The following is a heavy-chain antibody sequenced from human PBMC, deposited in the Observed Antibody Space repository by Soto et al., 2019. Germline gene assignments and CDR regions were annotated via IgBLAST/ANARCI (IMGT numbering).Heavy chain of an antibody. D-gene: IGHD6-6*01. V-gene: IGHV3-53*04. Sequence: EVQLVESGGGLVQPGGSLRLSCAASGFTVSSNYMSWVRQAPGKGLEWVSVIYSGGSTYYADSVKGRFTISRHNSKNTLYLQMNSLRAEDTAVYYCARVAEGSSSSDGYYFDYWGQGTLVTVSS. CDR1: GFTVSSNY. CDR3: ARVAEGSSSSDGYYFDY. CDR2: IYSGGST. J-gene: IGHJ4*02.